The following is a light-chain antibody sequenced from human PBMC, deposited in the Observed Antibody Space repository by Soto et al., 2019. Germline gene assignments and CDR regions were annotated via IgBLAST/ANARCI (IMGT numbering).Light chain of an antibody. CDR1: QTILDRSNNKNR. CDR2: WAS. V-gene: IGKV4-1*01. CDR3: QQYYALPIT. J-gene: IGKJ5*01. Sequence: DIVMTQSPDSLAVSLGERATINCKSSQTILDRSNNKNRLVWYQQKPGQPPKLLISWASTRESGVPDRFSGSVSGTDFILTISSLQAEDVAVYYCQQYYALPITFGQGTRLEIK.